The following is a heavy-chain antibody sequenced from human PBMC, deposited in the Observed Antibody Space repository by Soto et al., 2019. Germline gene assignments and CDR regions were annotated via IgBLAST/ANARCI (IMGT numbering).Heavy chain of an antibody. V-gene: IGHV4-39*01. Sequence: SETLSLTCTVSGDSITSGDFYWGWIRRPPGQGLEWIGTINHSGNTFYNPPLKSRLTMSVDASKNQFSLKLSSVTAADTAVYYCARGPSQLLYRGYFFRWGQGTLVTVSS. CDR3: ARGPSQLLYRGYFFR. CDR1: GDSITSGDFY. CDR2: INHSGNT. J-gene: IGHJ4*02. D-gene: IGHD2-2*02.